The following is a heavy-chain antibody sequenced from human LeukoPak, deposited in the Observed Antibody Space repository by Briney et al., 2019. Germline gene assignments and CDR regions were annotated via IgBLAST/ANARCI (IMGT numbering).Heavy chain of an antibody. Sequence: SVKVSCKASGGTFSSYAISWVRQAPGQGLEWMGRIIPIFGIANYAQKFQGRVTITADKSTSTAYMELSSLRSEDTAVYYCARGSGYPHYYFDYWGQGTLVTASS. J-gene: IGHJ4*02. CDR3: ARGSGYPHYYFDY. CDR2: IIPIFGIA. V-gene: IGHV1-69*04. CDR1: GGTFSSYA. D-gene: IGHD5-12*01.